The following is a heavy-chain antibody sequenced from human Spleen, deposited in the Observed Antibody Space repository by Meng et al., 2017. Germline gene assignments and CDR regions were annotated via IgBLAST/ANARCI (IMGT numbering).Heavy chain of an antibody. V-gene: IGHV3-33*01. CDR2: IWYDGSNK. CDR1: GFTFSSYG. J-gene: IGHJ3*02. Sequence: GGSLRLSCAASGFTFSSYGMHWVRQAPGKGLEWVAVIWYDGSNKYYADSVKGRFTISRDNSKNTLYLQMNSLRAEDTAVYYCARESLDSSASAEDAFDIWGQGTMVTVSS. CDR3: ARESLDSSASAEDAFDI.